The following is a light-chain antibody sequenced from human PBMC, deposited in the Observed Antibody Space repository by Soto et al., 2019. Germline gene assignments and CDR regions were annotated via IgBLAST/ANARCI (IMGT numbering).Light chain of an antibody. J-gene: IGLJ1*01. CDR3: QSYDSSLSGSRV. CDR1: SSNIGAGYD. CDR2: GNS. V-gene: IGLV1-40*01. Sequence: QSVLTQPPSVSGAPGQRVTISCTGSSSNIGAGYDVHWYQQLPGTAPKLLIYGNSNRPSGVPDRFSGSKSGTSASLAITGLQAEDEADYSCQSYDSSLSGSRVFGPGTKVTVL.